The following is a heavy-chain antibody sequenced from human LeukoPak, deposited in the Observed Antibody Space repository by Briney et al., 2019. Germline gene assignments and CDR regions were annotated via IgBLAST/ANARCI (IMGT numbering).Heavy chain of an antibody. J-gene: IGHJ4*02. Sequence: SETLSLTCTVSGGSISSGDYYWSWIRQPPGKGLEWIGYIYYSGSTYYNPSLKSRVTISVDTSKNQFSLKLSSVTAADTAVYYCARGLWFGELYQALDYWGQGTLVTVSS. CDR1: GGSISSGDYY. D-gene: IGHD3-10*01. V-gene: IGHV4-30-4*08. CDR2: IYYSGST. CDR3: ARGLWFGELYQALDY.